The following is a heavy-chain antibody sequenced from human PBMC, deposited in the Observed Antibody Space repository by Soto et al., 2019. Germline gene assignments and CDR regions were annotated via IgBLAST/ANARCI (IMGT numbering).Heavy chain of an antibody. CDR1: GFTFSSYL. J-gene: IGHJ5*02. D-gene: IGHD2-15*01. CDR3: ARARGYCSGGSCYANQNWFDP. V-gene: IGHV3-7*01. CDR2: IKQDGSEK. Sequence: GGSLRLSCAASGFTFSSYLMSWVRQAPGKGLEWVANIKQDGSEKYYVDSVKGRFTISRDNAKNSLYLQMNSLRAEDTAVYYCARARGYCSGGSCYANQNWFDPWGQGTLVTVSS.